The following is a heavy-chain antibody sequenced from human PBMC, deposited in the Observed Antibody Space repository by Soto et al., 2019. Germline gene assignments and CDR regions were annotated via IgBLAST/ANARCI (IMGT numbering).Heavy chain of an antibody. J-gene: IGHJ5*02. Sequence: SSETLSLTCVVSGDSITNGDYYWRWIRQPPGKDLEWIAYIYYNGITHYNPSLKSRVTISLDPSKNHFSLKMTSVNGEDTAVYSCARGTKEGFDPWGKGILVTVSS. V-gene: IGHV4-30-4*01. CDR3: ARGTKEGFDP. CDR2: IYYNGIT. D-gene: IGHD1-1*01. CDR1: GDSITNGDYY.